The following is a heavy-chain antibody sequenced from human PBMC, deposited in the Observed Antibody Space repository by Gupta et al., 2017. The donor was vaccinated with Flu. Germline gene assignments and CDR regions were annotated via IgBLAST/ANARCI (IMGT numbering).Heavy chain of an antibody. V-gene: IGHV4-34*01. D-gene: IGHD3-22*01. CDR3: ARGKSGDSSGYWKRSYYYYGMDV. CDR2: INHSGST. J-gene: IGHJ6*02. Sequence: QVQLQQWGAGLLKPSETLSLTCAVYGGSFSGYYWSWIRQPPGKGLEWIGEINHSGSTNYNPSLKSRVTISVDTSKNQFSLKLSSVTAAVTAVYYCARGKSGDSSGYWKRSYYYYGMDVWGQGTTVTVSS. CDR1: GGSFSGYY.